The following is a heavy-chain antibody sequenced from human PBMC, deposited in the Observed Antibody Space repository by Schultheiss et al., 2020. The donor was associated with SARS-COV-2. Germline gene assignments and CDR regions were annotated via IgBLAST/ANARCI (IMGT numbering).Heavy chain of an antibody. V-gene: IGHV4-39*01. Sequence: SETLSLTCTVSGDSFSGSTHHWAWIRQPPGKGLEWIGEINHSGSTNYNPSLKSRVTISVDTSKNQFSLKLSSVTAADTAVYYCARRKREWLDHGVDYWGQGTLVTVSS. CDR1: GDSFSGSTHH. CDR3: ARRKREWLDHGVDY. D-gene: IGHD6-19*01. J-gene: IGHJ4*02. CDR2: INHSGST.